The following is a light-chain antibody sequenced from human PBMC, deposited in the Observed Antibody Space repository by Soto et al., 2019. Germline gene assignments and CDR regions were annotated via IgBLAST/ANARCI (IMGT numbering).Light chain of an antibody. CDR2: EVS. V-gene: IGLV2-14*01. J-gene: IGLJ1*01. Sequence: SALTQPASVSGSPGQSITISCTGTSSDVGGYNYVSWYQQHPGTAPKLMIYEVSNRPLGVSNRFSGSKSANTASLTISGLQAGDEADYFCSSYTTSSSYVFGPGTKVTVL. CDR3: SSYTTSSSYV. CDR1: SSDVGGYNY.